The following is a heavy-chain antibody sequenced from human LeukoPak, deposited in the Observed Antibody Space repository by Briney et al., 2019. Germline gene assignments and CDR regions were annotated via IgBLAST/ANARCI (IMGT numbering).Heavy chain of an antibody. Sequence: GGSLRLSCAASGNYWMHWVRQVPGKGLVWVSHINSDGSWTSYADSVKGRFTISKDNAKNTVYLQMNSLRAEDTAVYYCVSFYETYWGRGTLVTVS. CDR1: GNYW. J-gene: IGHJ4*02. CDR2: INSDGSWT. D-gene: IGHD2/OR15-2a*01. CDR3: VSFYETY. V-gene: IGHV3-74*01.